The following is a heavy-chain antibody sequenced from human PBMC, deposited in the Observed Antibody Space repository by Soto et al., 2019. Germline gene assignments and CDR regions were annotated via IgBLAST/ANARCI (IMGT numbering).Heavy chain of an antibody. CDR3: ARGYCTATICDPWFDP. V-gene: IGHV5-51*01. D-gene: IGHD2-8*02. J-gene: IGHJ5*01. CDR2: VLPGDSDV. CDR1: GYTFSSYW. Sequence: GESLKISCKVFGYTFSSYWIGWVRQMPGKGLEWMGIVLPGDSDVRYSPSFQGQVTISVDKSINTAYLQWNSLKASDTAMYFCARGYCTATICDPWFDPWGQGTLVTVSS.